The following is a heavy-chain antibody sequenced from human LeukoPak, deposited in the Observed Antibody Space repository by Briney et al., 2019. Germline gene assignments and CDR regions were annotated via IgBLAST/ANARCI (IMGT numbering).Heavy chain of an antibody. D-gene: IGHD2-2*01. CDR3: ARDDDEPAASGGSFDY. Sequence: GGSLRLSCAASGFTFSRYGMHWVRQAPGKGLEWVSYISSSGSTIYYADSVKGRFTISRDNAKNSLYLQMNTLRAEDTAVYYCARDDDEPAASGGSFDYWGQGTLVTVSS. J-gene: IGHJ4*02. CDR2: ISSSGSTI. V-gene: IGHV3-48*04. CDR1: GFTFSRYG.